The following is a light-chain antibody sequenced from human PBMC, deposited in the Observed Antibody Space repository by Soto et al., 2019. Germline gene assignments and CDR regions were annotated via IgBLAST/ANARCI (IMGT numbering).Light chain of an antibody. J-gene: IGLJ1*01. CDR1: SSDVGGYNY. Sequence: QSALTQPASVSGSPGQSITISCTGTSSDVGGYNYVSWCQQHPGKAPKLMIYDVSNRPSGVSNRFSGSKSGNTASLTISGLQAEDEADYYCSSYTSSPLYVFGTGTKVTVL. V-gene: IGLV2-14*01. CDR3: SSYTSSPLYV. CDR2: DVS.